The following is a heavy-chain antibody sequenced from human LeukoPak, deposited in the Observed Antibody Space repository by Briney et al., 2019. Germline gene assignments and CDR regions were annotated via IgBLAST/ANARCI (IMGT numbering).Heavy chain of an antibody. J-gene: IGHJ4*02. CDR2: IRYDESNN. Sequence: GGSLRLSCAASGFTFNNYGMHWVRQAPGKGLEWVAFIRYDESNNYYADSVKGRFTISRDNSKNTLYLQMNSLRAEDTAVYYCAKESLPGFLSEGFDYWGQGTLVTVSS. CDR3: AKESLPGFLSEGFDY. D-gene: IGHD2-21*01. V-gene: IGHV3-30*02. CDR1: GFTFNNYG.